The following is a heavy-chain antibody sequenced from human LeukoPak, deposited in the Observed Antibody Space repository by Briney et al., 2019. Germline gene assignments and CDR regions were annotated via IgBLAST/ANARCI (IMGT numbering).Heavy chain of an antibody. V-gene: IGHV3-23*01. CDR1: GFTFSNYA. CDR2: ISGSGGST. D-gene: IGHD6-19*01. Sequence: GGSLRLSCAASGFTFSNYALTWVRQAPGKGLEWLSSISGSGGSTYYADSVKGRFTISRDNSKNTLYLQMNSLRAEATAVYYCAKEVAAGAGTDNRGDDDWGQGTLVTVSS. J-gene: IGHJ4*02. CDR3: AKEVAAGAGTDNRGDDD.